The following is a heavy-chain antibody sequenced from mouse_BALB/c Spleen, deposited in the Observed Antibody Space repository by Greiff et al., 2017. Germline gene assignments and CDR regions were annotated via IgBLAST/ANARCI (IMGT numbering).Heavy chain of an antibody. CDR2: SRNKANDYTT. Sequence: DVKLVESGGGLVQPGGSLRLSCATSGFTFSDFYMEWVRQPPGKRLEWIAASRNKANDYTTEYSASVKGRFIVSRDTSQSILYLQMNALRAEDTAIYYCARGMITTGAMDYWGQGTSVTVSS. J-gene: IGHJ4*01. V-gene: IGHV7-1*02. CDR1: GFTFSDFY. D-gene: IGHD2-4*01. CDR3: ARGMITTGAMDY.